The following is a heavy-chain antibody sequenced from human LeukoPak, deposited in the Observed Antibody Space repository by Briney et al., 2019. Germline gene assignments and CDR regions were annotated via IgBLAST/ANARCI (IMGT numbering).Heavy chain of an antibody. CDR1: GYTFTGYY. CDR3: ARYLITSMSGAFDI. J-gene: IGHJ3*02. CDR2: INPNSGGT. D-gene: IGHD3-16*01. Sequence: GASVKVSCKASGYTFTGYYMHWVRQAPGQGLEWMGWINPNSGGTNYAQKFQGRVTMTRDTSISTAYMELSRLRSDDTAVYYCARYLITSMSGAFDIWGQGTMVAVSS. V-gene: IGHV1-2*02.